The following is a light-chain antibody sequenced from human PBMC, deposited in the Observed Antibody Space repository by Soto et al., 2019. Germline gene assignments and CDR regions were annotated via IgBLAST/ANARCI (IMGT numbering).Light chain of an antibody. CDR2: GAA. V-gene: IGKV3-15*01. CDR3: QQYHNWPA. J-gene: IGKJ1*01. CDR1: QSVFSS. Sequence: EIVMTQSPATLSVSPGERATLSCRASQSVFSSLAWYQQKPGQAPRLLIYGAATRATGIPARFSGSGSGTEFTLTISSLQSEGFAVYFCQQYHNWPAFGQGTKV.